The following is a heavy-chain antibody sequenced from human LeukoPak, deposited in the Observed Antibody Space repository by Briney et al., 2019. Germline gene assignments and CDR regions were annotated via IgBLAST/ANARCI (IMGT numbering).Heavy chain of an antibody. CDR1: GFTFNNYG. Sequence: GGSLRLSCAASGFTFNNYGMHWVRQAPGKGLEWVSYISSSGSTIYYADSVKGRFTISRDNAKNSLYLQMNSLRAEDTAVYYCARASGYDYVWGSYRSLYMDVWGKGTTVTISS. CDR3: ARASGYDYVWGSYRSLYMDV. J-gene: IGHJ6*03. V-gene: IGHV3-48*04. CDR2: ISSSGSTI. D-gene: IGHD3-16*02.